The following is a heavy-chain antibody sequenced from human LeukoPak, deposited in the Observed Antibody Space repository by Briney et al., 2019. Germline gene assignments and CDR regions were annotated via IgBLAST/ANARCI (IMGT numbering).Heavy chain of an antibody. CDR3: ARLGLAGSAGRTYYFDY. V-gene: IGHV4-39*07. CDR2: ISYSGTT. CDR1: GASINVMTNY. J-gene: IGHJ4*02. D-gene: IGHD1-26*01. Sequence: PSETLSLTCSVSGASINVMTNYWGWIRQPPGRGLEWIATISYSGTTYYSPSLQSRVTISADTSKNQFSLKLSSVTAADTAVYYCARLGLAGSAGRTYYFDYWGQGARVTVSS.